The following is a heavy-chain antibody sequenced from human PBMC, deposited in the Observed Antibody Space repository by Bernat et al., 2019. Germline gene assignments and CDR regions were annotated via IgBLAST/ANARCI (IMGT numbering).Heavy chain of an antibody. CDR1: GFTVSNNH. Sequence: QLVESRGGLVQTGGSLRLSCAASGFTVSNNHVGWVRQSPGKGLECVSIIYGGGNTYFADSVEARFTISRDNPKNTVYLQMNNLRAEDTAVYYCMGFGGNSVWGQGTLVTVSS. J-gene: IGHJ4*02. CDR3: MGFGGNSV. CDR2: IYGGGNT. D-gene: IGHD2-21*01. V-gene: IGHV3-66*01.